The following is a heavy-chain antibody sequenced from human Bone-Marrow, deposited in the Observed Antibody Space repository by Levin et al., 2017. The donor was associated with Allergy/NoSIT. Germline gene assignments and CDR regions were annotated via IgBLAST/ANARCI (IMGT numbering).Heavy chain of an antibody. J-gene: IGHJ4*02. CDR2: INEDESEK. CDR3: AREVVGQHLANY. Sequence: PGGSLRLSCAASGFTFSNYWMTWVRQAPGKGLEWVANINEDESEKNYVDSVKGRFTISRDNAKNSLYLQMNSLRAEDTAVYYCAREVVGQHLANYWGQGTLVTVSS. CDR1: GFTFSNYW. V-gene: IGHV3-7*01. D-gene: IGHD6-13*01.